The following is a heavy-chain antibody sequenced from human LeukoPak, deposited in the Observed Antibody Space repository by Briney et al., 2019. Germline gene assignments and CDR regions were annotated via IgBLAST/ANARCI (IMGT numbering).Heavy chain of an antibody. V-gene: IGHV4-59*01. Sequence: SETLSPTCTVSGGSISSYYWSWIRQPPGKGLEWIGYIYYSGSTNYNPSLKSRVTISVDTSKNQFSLKLSSVTAADTAVYYCARGRPDDFWSGYYYYYYGMDVWGQGTTVTVSS. D-gene: IGHD3-3*01. CDR3: ARGRPDDFWSGYYYYYYGMDV. J-gene: IGHJ6*02. CDR2: IYYSGST. CDR1: GGSISSYY.